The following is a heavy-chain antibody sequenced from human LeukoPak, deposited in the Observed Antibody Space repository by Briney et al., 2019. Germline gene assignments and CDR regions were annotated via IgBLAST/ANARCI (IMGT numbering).Heavy chain of an antibody. CDR3: ARDFGTYVDPYDY. J-gene: IGHJ4*02. CDR1: GYTFTSYY. V-gene: IGHV1-46*01. Sequence: ASVNVSCKASGYTFTSYYMHWVRQAPGQGLEWMGIINPSGGSTSYAQKYQGRVTMTRDTSTSTVYMELSSLRSEDTAVYYCARDFGTYVDPYDYWGQGTLVTVSS. D-gene: IGHD1-26*01. CDR2: INPSGGST.